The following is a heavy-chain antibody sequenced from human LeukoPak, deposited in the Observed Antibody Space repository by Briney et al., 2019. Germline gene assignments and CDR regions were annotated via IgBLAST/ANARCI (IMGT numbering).Heavy chain of an antibody. D-gene: IGHD2/OR15-2a*01. Sequence: SVKVSCKASGGTFSSYAISWVRQAPGQGLEWMGGIIPIFGTANYAQKFQGRVTITTDESTSTAYMELSRLRSDDTAVYYCARRGINSLSAFDIWGQGTMVTVSA. CDR2: IIPIFGTA. J-gene: IGHJ3*02. V-gene: IGHV1-69*05. CDR3: ARRGINSLSAFDI. CDR1: GGTFSSYA.